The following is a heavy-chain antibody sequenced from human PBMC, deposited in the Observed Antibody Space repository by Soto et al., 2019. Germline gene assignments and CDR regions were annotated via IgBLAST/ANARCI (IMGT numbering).Heavy chain of an antibody. J-gene: IGHJ4*02. Sequence: SQTLSLTCAICGDSVSNNGATWNWMRQSPSRGLEWLGRAYYRSRWQYDYATSVRSRITINPDTSKNQISLQLTSVTPEDTAVYYCARDPPDFNSGFDSWGQRSLVTVSS. V-gene: IGHV6-1*01. CDR1: GDSVSNNGAT. D-gene: IGHD1-26*01. CDR2: AYYRSRWQY. CDR3: ARDPPDFNSGFDS.